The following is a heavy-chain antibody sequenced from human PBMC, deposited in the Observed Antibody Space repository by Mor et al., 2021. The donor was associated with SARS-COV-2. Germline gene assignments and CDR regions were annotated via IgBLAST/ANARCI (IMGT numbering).Heavy chain of an antibody. CDR3: ARDLDTAMVTGYYFDY. J-gene: IGHJ4*02. Sequence: ISRDNAKNSLYLQMNSLRAEDTAVYYCARDLDTAMVTGYYFDYWGQGTLVTVSS. D-gene: IGHD5-18*01. V-gene: IGHV3-11*06.